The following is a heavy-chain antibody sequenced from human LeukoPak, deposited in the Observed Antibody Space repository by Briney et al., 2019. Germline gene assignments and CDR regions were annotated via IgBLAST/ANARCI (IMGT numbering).Heavy chain of an antibody. J-gene: IGHJ3*02. CDR1: GGSISSSSYY. D-gene: IGHD2-15*01. V-gene: IGHV4-39*01. Sequence: PSETLSLTCTVSGGSISSSSYYWGWIRQHAGKGLEWMGSIYYSGSTYYNPSLKSRVTISVGTSKNQFSLKLSSVTAADTAVYYCARHRDIVVVVAATPEAFDIWGQGTMVTVFS. CDR2: IYYSGST. CDR3: ARHRDIVVVVAATPEAFDI.